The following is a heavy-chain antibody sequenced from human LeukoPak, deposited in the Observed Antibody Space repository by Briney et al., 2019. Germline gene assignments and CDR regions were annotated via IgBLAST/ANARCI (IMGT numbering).Heavy chain of an antibody. D-gene: IGHD1-26*01. CDR1: GGTFSSYA. Sequence: TVKVSCKASGGTFSSYAISWVRQAPGQGLEWMGRIIPIFGTANYAQKFQGRVTITTDESTSTAYMELSSLRSEDTAVYYCARQLGSLVGAFDIWGQGTMVTVSS. CDR2: IIPIFGTA. V-gene: IGHV1-69*05. CDR3: ARQLGSLVGAFDI. J-gene: IGHJ3*02.